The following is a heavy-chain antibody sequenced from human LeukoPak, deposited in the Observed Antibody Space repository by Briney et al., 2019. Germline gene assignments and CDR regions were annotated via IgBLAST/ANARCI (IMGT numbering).Heavy chain of an antibody. J-gene: IGHJ4*02. CDR2: LYSGGST. V-gene: IGHV3-53*01. D-gene: IGHD1-26*01. Sequence: GGSLRLSCAASGFIVSSNYMSWVRQAPGKGLEWVSVLYSGGSTYYADSVKGRFTISRDNSKNTLYLQMNSLRAEDTAVYYCASSGNYYPYLLDYWGQGTLVTVSS. CDR3: ASSGNYYPYLLDY. CDR1: GFIVSSNY.